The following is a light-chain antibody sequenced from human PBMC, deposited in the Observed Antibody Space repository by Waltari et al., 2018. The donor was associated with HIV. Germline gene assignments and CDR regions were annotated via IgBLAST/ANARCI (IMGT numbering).Light chain of an antibody. CDR1: KTLLYMYNNMNY. V-gene: IGKV4-1*01. CDR2: WAS. Sequence: DAVVTQSPDSLAVPVGETSTPHCKPSKTLLYMYNNMNYSAWYQQRAGQRPKLLIYWASTRGSGVPDRFSGSGSETDFTFTISSLQPEDVAVYFCQQYHSVPYSFGQGTKVEVK. CDR3: QQYHSVPYS. J-gene: IGKJ2*03.